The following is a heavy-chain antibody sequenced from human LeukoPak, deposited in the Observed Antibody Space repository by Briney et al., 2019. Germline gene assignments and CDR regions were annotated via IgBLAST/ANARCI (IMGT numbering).Heavy chain of an antibody. D-gene: IGHD5/OR15-5a*01. V-gene: IGHV3-23*01. CDR1: RFTFSGYA. CDR3: ARILVSGSFDV. Sequence: GGSLRLSCAASRFTFSGYALIWVRQAPGKGLEWVSAIDGGATVTFYADSVKGRFTVSRDNSKNTLYLQMNSLRDEDTAIYYCARILVSGSFDVWGQGTMVTVSS. CDR2: IDGGATVT. J-gene: IGHJ3*01.